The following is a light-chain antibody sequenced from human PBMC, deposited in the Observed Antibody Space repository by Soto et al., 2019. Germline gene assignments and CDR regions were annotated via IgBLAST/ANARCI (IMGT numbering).Light chain of an antibody. Sequence: EIVMTQSPATLPVSPGERATLSCRASQSISTNLAWYQQKPGQAPRLLLYHASTRVTGIPARFSGSGSGTEFTLTISSLQSEDFAVYYCQHYNIWPPFTFGQGTKLEIK. V-gene: IGKV3-15*01. CDR2: HAS. J-gene: IGKJ2*01. CDR1: QSISTN. CDR3: QHYNIWPPFT.